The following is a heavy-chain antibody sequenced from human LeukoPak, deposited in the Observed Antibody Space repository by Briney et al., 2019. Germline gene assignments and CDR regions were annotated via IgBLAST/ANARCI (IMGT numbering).Heavy chain of an antibody. D-gene: IGHD1-26*01. CDR3: ARVFGGSYLYYYYMDV. Sequence: ASVKVSCKAFGYTFTNYGIYWVRQAPGQGLEWMGWISGNNGNTNYAQHLQGRVTMTTDTSTNTAYMELRSLRSDDTAVYYCARVFGGSYLYYYYMDVWGKGTTATISS. J-gene: IGHJ6*03. CDR1: GYTFTNYG. CDR2: ISGNNGNT. V-gene: IGHV1-18*01.